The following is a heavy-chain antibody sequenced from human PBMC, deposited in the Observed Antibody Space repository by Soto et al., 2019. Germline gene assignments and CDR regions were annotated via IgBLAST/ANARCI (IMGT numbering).Heavy chain of an antibody. CDR3: ASDRRAYSGYVYGMDV. V-gene: IGHV3-30-3*01. Sequence: PGGSLRLSCAASGFTFSSYAMHWVRQAPGKGLEWVAVISYDGSNKYYADSVKGRFTISRDNSKNTLYLQMNSLRAEDTAVYYCASDRRAYSGYVYGMDVWGQGTTVTVYS. CDR1: GFTFSSYA. D-gene: IGHD5-12*01. CDR2: ISYDGSNK. J-gene: IGHJ6*02.